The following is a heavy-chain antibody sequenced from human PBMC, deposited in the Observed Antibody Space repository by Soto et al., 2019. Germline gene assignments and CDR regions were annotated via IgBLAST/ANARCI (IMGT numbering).Heavy chain of an antibody. D-gene: IGHD4-17*01. Sequence: QVQLVQSGAEVKKPGSSVKVSCKASGGTFSSYAISWVRQAPGQGLEWMGGIIPIFGTANYAQKFQGRVTITADESTSTAYMELSSLGSEDTAVYYCARDRGLLTVTTIPFFDYWGQGTLVTVSS. CDR1: GGTFSSYA. CDR2: IIPIFGTA. CDR3: ARDRGLLTVTTIPFFDY. V-gene: IGHV1-69*12. J-gene: IGHJ4*02.